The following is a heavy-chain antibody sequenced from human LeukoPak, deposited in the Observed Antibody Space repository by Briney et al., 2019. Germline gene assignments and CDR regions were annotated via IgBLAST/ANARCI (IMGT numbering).Heavy chain of an antibody. CDR2: IRNKADNYTT. D-gene: IGHD3-10*01. CDR1: GFSFSDHY. Sequence: GGSLRLSCAASGFSFSDHYMDWVRQAPGKGLEWVGRIRNKADNYTTEYAASVKGRFTISRDDSKKSLYLQMNRLKTEDTAVYYCALDSGLSYWGQGALVTVSS. CDR3: ALDSGLSY. V-gene: IGHV3-72*01. J-gene: IGHJ4*02.